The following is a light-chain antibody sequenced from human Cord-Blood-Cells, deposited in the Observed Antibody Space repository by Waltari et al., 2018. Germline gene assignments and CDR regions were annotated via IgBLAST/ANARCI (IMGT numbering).Light chain of an antibody. J-gene: IGKJ5*01. CDR1: QSVSSY. Sequence: EIVLTHSPATLSLSPGERATLSCRASQSVSSYLACYQQKPVQAPRLLIYDASNRATGIPAGLSGSGSGTDFTLTISSLEPEDFAVYYCQQRSNWPITFGQGTRLEIK. V-gene: IGKV3-11*01. CDR3: QQRSNWPIT. CDR2: DAS.